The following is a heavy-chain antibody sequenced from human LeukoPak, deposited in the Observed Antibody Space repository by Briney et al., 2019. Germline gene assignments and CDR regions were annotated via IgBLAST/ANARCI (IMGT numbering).Heavy chain of an antibody. CDR2: INPNSGGT. J-gene: IGHJ5*02. D-gene: IGHD4-17*01. Sequence: ASVKVSCKASGYTFTGYYMHWVRQAPRQGLEWMGWINPNSGGTNYAQKFQGRVTMTRDTSISTAYMELSRLRSDDTAVYYCARDRRRVTTGGNNWFDPWGQGTLVTVSS. CDR3: ARDRRRVTTGGNNWFDP. V-gene: IGHV1-2*02. CDR1: GYTFTGYY.